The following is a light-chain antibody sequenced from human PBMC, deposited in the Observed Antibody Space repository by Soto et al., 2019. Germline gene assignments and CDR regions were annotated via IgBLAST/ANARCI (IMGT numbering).Light chain of an antibody. CDR3: QQYYNTPLT. V-gene: IGKV4-1*01. J-gene: IGKJ4*01. CDR1: QSVLYRSNNNNY. CDR2: WAS. Sequence: DIVMTQSPDSLAVSLGERATINCKSSQSVLYRSNNNNYLAWYQQKPGQPPKLLIYWASTRESGVPDRFSGSGSGTDFTLTISSLQAEDVAVYYRQQYYNTPLTFGGGTKVEIK.